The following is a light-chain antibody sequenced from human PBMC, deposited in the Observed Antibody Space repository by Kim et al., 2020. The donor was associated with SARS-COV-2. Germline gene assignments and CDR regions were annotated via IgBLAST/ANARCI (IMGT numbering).Light chain of an antibody. CDR2: STN. V-gene: IGLV1-44*01. CDR1: SSNIGSKT. J-gene: IGLJ1*01. CDR3: AAWDDSLNAYV. Sequence: GQRVTISCSGSSSNIGSKTVDWFQHLPGPAPKLLIYSTNQRPSGVPDRFSGSKSGTSASLAISGLQSEDEADYYCAAWDDSLNAYVFGTGTKVTVL.